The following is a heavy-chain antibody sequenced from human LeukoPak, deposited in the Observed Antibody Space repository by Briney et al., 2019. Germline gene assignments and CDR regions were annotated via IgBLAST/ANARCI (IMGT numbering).Heavy chain of an antibody. Sequence: GGSLRLSCAASGFTVSGNYMSWVRQAPGKGLEWLSVIHRGGNTYYADSVKGRFTISRDSSKNTVFLQMDSLRAEDTAVYYCARDPGYGWAVDYGYYWGQGPLVTVSS. CDR3: ARDPGYGWAVDYGYY. D-gene: IGHD3-10*01. J-gene: IGHJ4*02. V-gene: IGHV3-66*01. CDR2: IHRGGNT. CDR1: GFTVSGNY.